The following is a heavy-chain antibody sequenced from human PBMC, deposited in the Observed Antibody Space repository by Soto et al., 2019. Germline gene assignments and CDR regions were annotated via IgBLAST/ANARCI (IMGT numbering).Heavy chain of an antibody. CDR1: GGSFSGYY. D-gene: IGHD3-10*01. CDR3: ARGHLFRGSGSYRVYYYYGMDV. Sequence: PSETLSLTCAVYGGSFSGYYWSWIRQPPGKGLEWIGEINHSGSTNYNPSLKSRVTISVDTSKNQFSLKLSSVTAADTAVYYCARGHLFRGSGSYRVYYYYGMDVWGQWTTVTVS. V-gene: IGHV4-34*01. CDR2: INHSGST. J-gene: IGHJ6*02.